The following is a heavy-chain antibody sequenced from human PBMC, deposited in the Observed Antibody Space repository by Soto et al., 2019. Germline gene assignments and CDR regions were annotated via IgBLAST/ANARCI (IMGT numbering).Heavy chain of an antibody. V-gene: IGHV1-18*04. D-gene: IGHD5-18*01. CDR1: GYTFTSYG. Sequence: SVKVSCKASGYTFTSYGISWVRQAPGQGLEWMGWISAYNGNTNYAQKLQGRVTMTTDTSTSTAYMELRSLRSDDTAVYYCARALQLWLPNDAFEIWGQGTMVTVSS. J-gene: IGHJ3*02. CDR2: ISAYNGNT. CDR3: ARALQLWLPNDAFEI.